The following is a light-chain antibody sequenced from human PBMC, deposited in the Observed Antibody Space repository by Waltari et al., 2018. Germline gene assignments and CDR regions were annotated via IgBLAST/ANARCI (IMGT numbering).Light chain of an antibody. CDR1: QSVSRS. J-gene: IGKJ1*01. CDR2: DAY. CDR3: QKYVSLPAT. Sequence: EIVLTQSPGTLSLSPWARATLSCRASQSVSRSLAWYQQKPGQAPRLLSYDAYSRATGIPDRFSGRGSGTDFSLTISRLEPEDFAVYYCQKYVSLPATFGQGTKVEIK. V-gene: IGKV3-20*01.